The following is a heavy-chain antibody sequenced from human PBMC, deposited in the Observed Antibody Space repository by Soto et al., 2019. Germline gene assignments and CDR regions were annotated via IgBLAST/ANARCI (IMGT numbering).Heavy chain of an antibody. D-gene: IGHD3-22*01. CDR3: ARDEADSSGYYSIF. Sequence: PGGSLRLSCAASGFTFSSYAVHWVRQAPGKGLEWVAVISYDGSNKYYADSVKGRFTISRDNSKNTLYLQMNSLRAEDTAVYYCARDEADSSGYYSIFWGQGTLVTVSS. CDR2: ISYDGSNK. CDR1: GFTFSSYA. V-gene: IGHV3-30-3*01. J-gene: IGHJ4*02.